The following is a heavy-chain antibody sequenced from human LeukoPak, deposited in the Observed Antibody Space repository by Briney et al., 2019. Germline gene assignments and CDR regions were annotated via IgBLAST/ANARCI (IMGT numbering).Heavy chain of an antibody. CDR3: ARDRRGVGAHNWFDP. CDR1: GYTFTGYY. D-gene: IGHD1-26*01. J-gene: IGHJ5*02. Sequence: GASVKVSCKASGYTFTGYYMHWVRQAPGQGLEWMGWINPNSGGTNYAQKFQGRVTMTRDTSISTAYMELSRLRSDDTAVYYCARDRRGVGAHNWFDPWGQGTLVTVSS. V-gene: IGHV1-2*02. CDR2: INPNSGGT.